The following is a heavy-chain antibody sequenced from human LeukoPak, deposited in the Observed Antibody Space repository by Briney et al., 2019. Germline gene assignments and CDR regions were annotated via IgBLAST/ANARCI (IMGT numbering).Heavy chain of an antibody. CDR3: ARARGDSLARYYYYGMDV. D-gene: IGHD3-16*01. CDR1: GGTFSSYA. CDR2: IIPIFGTA. V-gene: IGHV1-69*13. Sequence: ASVKVSCKASGGTFSSYAISWVRQAPGQGLEWMGGIIPIFGTANYAQKFQGRVTITADESTSTAYMELSSLRSEDTAVYYCARARGDSLARYYYYGMDVWGQGTTVTVSS. J-gene: IGHJ6*02.